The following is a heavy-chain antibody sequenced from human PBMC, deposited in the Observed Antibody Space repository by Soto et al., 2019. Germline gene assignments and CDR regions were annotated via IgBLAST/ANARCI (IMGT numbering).Heavy chain of an antibody. J-gene: IGHJ6*02. Sequence: PGGSLRLSCTASGFTFGDYAMSWFRQAPGKGLEWVGFIRSKAYGGTTEYAASVKGRFTISRDDSKSIAYLQMNSLKTEDTAVYYCTRWEWELPVGNYYYYGMDVWGQGTTVTVSS. CDR1: GFTFGDYA. CDR3: TRWEWELPVGNYYYYGMDV. D-gene: IGHD1-26*01. CDR2: IRSKAYGGTT. V-gene: IGHV3-49*03.